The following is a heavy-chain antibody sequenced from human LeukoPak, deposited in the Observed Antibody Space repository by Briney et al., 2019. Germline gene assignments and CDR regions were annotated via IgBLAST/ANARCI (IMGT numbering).Heavy chain of an antibody. Sequence: PSETLPLTCTVSGGSISCYYWSWIRQPAGKGLEWIGRIYTSGSTNYNPSLKSRVTMSVDTSKNQFSLKLSSVTAADTAVYYCARVMAIWSGPYYYYYMDVWGKGTTVTVSS. J-gene: IGHJ6*03. CDR1: GGSISCYY. CDR3: ARVMAIWSGPYYYYYMDV. D-gene: IGHD3-3*01. CDR2: IYTSGST. V-gene: IGHV4-4*07.